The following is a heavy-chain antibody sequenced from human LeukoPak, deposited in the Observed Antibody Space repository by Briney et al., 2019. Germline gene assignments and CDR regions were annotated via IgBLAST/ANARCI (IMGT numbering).Heavy chain of an antibody. Sequence: GGSLRLSCVGSGFIFGDFYMNWIRPAPGKGLEWISFITSSGDSIYYADSVKGRFTVFRDNAKNSLYLQMNSLRAEDTAVYFCARDPEYSDKWGQGTLVSVSS. CDR3: ARDPEYSDK. V-gene: IGHV3-11*01. CDR1: GFIFGDFY. J-gene: IGHJ4*02. CDR2: ITSSGDSI. D-gene: IGHD1-1*01.